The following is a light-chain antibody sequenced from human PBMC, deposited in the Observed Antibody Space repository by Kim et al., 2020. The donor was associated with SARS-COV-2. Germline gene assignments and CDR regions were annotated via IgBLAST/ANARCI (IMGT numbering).Light chain of an antibody. CDR2: AAS. J-gene: IGKJ1*01. V-gene: IGKV1-27*01. Sequence: DIQMTQSPSSLSASVGDRVTITCRASQDIANSLAWYQQKPDKVPQVLIYAASTLQSGVPSRFSGSGSGTEFTLTIGSLQTEDVATYYCQKYNSAPWTFGPGTKVDIK. CDR3: QKYNSAPWT. CDR1: QDIANS.